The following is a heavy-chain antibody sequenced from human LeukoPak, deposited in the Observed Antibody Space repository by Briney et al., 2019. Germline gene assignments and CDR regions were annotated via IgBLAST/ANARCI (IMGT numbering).Heavy chain of an antibody. D-gene: IGHD3-10*01. CDR1: GFSFSSYG. V-gene: IGHV3-30*02. Sequence: SGGSLRLSCTSSGFSFSSYGMHWVRQAPGKGLEWVAVIWYDGSNKYYADSVKGRFTISRDNSKNTLYLQMNSLRAEDTAMYYCAKDNRDYYIDYWGQGTLVTVSS. CDR3: AKDNRDYYIDY. CDR2: IWYDGSNK. J-gene: IGHJ4*02.